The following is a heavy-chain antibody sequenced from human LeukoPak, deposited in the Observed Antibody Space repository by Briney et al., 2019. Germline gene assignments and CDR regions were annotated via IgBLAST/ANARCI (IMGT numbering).Heavy chain of an antibody. D-gene: IGHD3-10*01. CDR3: TTVHGAGPVNFDH. CDR1: GFTFTDTW. CDR2: IKSNSDGGTT. J-gene: IGHJ4*02. Sequence: GGSLRLSCTASGFTFTDTWMTWVRQAPGKGLEWVGRIKSNSDGGTTDYAVPVKGRFSISRDDSKSTLYLQIYGLKTEDTAVYYCTTVHGAGPVNFDHWGQGSLVTVSS. V-gene: IGHV3-15*01.